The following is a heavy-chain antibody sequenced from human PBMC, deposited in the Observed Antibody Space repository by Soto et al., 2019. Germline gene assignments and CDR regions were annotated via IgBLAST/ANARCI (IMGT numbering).Heavy chain of an antibody. CDR1: GFTFSSYG. CDR3: ARRDYSNYVPYYYYGMDV. J-gene: IGHJ6*02. V-gene: IGHV3-33*01. Sequence: QVQLVESGGGVVQPGRSLRLSCAASGFTFSSYGMHWVRQAPGKGLEWVAVIWYDGSNKYYADSVKGRFTISSDNSKNTLYLQMNSLKAEHTAVYYCARRDYSNYVPYYYYGMDVWGQGTTVTVSS. CDR2: IWYDGSNK. D-gene: IGHD4-4*01.